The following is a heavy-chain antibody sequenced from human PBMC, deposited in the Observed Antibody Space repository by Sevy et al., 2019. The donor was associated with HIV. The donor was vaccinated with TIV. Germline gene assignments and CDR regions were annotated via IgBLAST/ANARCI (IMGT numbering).Heavy chain of an antibody. CDR1: GFTFSSYS. J-gene: IGHJ6*02. Sequence: GGSLRLSCAASGFTFSSYSMNWVRQAPGKGLEWLSYIDIRSSNIYYADSVKGRFTVSRDNAKNSLYVQMNSLRGEDTAVYYCAREGGYTDQGMDVWGQGPTVTVSS. CDR2: IDIRSSNI. CDR3: AREGGYTDQGMDV. V-gene: IGHV3-48*01. D-gene: IGHD5-12*01.